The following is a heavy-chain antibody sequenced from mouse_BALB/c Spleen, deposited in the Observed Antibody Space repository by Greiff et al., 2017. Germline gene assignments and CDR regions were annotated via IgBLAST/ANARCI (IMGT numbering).Heavy chain of an antibody. V-gene: IGHV1S81*02. CDR2: INPSNGGT. Sequence: QVQLKQPGAELVKPGASVKLSCKASGYTFTSYYMYWVKQRPGQGLEWIGGINPSNGGTNFNEKFKSKATLTVDKSSSTAYMQLSSLTSEDSAVYYCTRGYGSSYWYFDVWGAGTTVTVSS. CDR1: GYTFTSYY. J-gene: IGHJ1*01. D-gene: IGHD1-1*01. CDR3: TRGYGSSYWYFDV.